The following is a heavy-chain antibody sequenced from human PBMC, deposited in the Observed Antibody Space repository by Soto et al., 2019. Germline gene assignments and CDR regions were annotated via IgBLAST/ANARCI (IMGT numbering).Heavy chain of an antibody. D-gene: IGHD2-2*01. Sequence: QVQLQESGPGLVKPSQTLSLTCTVSGGSISSGDYYWNWIRQPPGKGLEWIGSIYYSGSTYYSPTINTRVTVSVGTSKTQFSLKLSYVTAADTAVYSCVRGDLGACGSTSCSDAFDLWGRGTMVAVSS. CDR1: GGSISSGDYY. CDR3: VRGDLGACGSTSCSDAFDL. J-gene: IGHJ3*01. V-gene: IGHV4-30-4*01. CDR2: IYYSGST.